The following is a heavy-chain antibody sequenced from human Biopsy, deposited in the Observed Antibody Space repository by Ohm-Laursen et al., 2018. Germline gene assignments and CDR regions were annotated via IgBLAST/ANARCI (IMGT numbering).Heavy chain of an antibody. CDR1: GGPIDSYY. CDR2: ISNIGST. CDR3: ARESALAGDFDS. J-gene: IGHJ4*02. Sequence: GTLSLTCTVSGGPIDSYYWSWIRQPPGKGLEWLGYISNIGSTNYNPSLKSRVTISVDTSKNHFSLKLTSVTAADTAVYYCARESALAGDFDSWGQGTLVTVSS. D-gene: IGHD6-19*01. V-gene: IGHV4-59*01.